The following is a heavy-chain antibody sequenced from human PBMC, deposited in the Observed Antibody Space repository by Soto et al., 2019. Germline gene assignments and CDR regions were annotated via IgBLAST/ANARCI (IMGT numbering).Heavy chain of an antibody. V-gene: IGHV1-3*01. J-gene: IGHJ4*02. CDR1: GYTFTSYA. Sequence: QVQLVQSGAEVKKPGASVKVSCKASGYTFTSYAMHWVRQAPGQRLEWMGWINAGNGNTKYSPKFQGRVTITRDTSARTAYMELSSLRSEDTAVYYCARAGGSGSYYNVITYYFDYWGQGTLVTVSS. CDR2: INAGNGNT. D-gene: IGHD3-10*01. CDR3: ARAGGSGSYYNVITYYFDY.